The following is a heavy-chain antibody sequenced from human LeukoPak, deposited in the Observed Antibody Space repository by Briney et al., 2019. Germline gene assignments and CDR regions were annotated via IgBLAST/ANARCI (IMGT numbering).Heavy chain of an antibody. Sequence: SGGSLRLSCAASGFTFTTYWMHWVRQVPGKGLVWVSHINSDGSSTNYADSVKGRFTISRDNAKNTLYLHMNSLRAEDTAVYYCARAWSGFRYMKEDYWGQGTLVTVSS. V-gene: IGHV3-74*01. CDR1: GFTFTTYW. CDR3: ARAWSGFRYMKEDY. J-gene: IGHJ4*02. CDR2: INSDGSST. D-gene: IGHD3-3*01.